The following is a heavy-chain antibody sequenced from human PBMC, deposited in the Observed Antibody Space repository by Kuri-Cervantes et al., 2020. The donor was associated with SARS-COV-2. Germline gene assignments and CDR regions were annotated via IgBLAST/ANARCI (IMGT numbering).Heavy chain of an antibody. V-gene: IGHV4-30-2*01. D-gene: IGHD1-26*01. CDR2: MYHSGRS. CDR3: ARLGGYDPYNWFDP. CDR1: GGSISSGAYS. J-gene: IGHJ5*02. Sequence: SCYVSGGSISSGAYSWTWIRQPPGKGLEWIGYMYHSGRSYYNPSLKSRVTISVDRSKNQFSLNLSSVTAADTAVYYCARLGGYDPYNWFDPWGQGTLVTVSS.